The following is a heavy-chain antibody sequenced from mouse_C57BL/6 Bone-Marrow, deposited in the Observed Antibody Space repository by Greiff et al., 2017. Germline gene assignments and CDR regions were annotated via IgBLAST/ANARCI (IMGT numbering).Heavy chain of an antibody. V-gene: IGHV14-4*01. J-gene: IGHJ2*01. CDR3: TTTNYYSKDY. Sequence: VQLKQSGAELVRPGASVKLSCTASGFNIKDDYMHWVKQRPEQGLEWIGWIDPENGDTEYASKFQGKATITADTSSNTAYLQLSSLTSEDTAVYYCTTTNYYSKDYWGQGTTLTVSS. CDR2: IDPENGDT. D-gene: IGHD2-5*01. CDR1: GFNIKDDY.